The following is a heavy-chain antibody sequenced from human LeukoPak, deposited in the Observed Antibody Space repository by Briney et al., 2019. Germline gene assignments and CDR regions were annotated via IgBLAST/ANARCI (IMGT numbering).Heavy chain of an antibody. J-gene: IGHJ4*02. Sequence: SETLSLTCTVSGGSISSGGYYWSWIRQPPGKGLEWIGYIYHSGSTYYNPSLKSRVTISVDRSKNQFSLKLSSVTAADTAVYYCARGSSWEEPDWGQGTLVTVSS. CDR3: ARGSSWEEPD. CDR1: GGSISSGGYY. D-gene: IGHD6-13*01. CDR2: IYHSGST. V-gene: IGHV4-30-2*01.